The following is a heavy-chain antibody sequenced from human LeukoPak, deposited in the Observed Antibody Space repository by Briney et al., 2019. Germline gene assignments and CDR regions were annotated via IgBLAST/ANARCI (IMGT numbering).Heavy chain of an antibody. CDR2: ISSSSGTI. V-gene: IGHV3-48*02. D-gene: IGHD6-13*01. J-gene: IGHJ4*02. Sequence: QPGRSLRLSCAASGFTFSDYSMNWVRQAPGKGLAWVSYISSSSGTIYYADSVKGRFTISRDNAKRSLYLQMNSLRDEDTAVYYCAKSSPIAAAGEVSDFWGQGTLVTVSS. CDR3: AKSSPIAAAGEVSDF. CDR1: GFTFSDYS.